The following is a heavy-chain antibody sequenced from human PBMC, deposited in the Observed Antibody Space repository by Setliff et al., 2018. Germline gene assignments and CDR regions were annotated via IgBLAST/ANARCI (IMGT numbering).Heavy chain of an antibody. CDR1: GFTFSDYY. CDR2: IHDSGNPT. J-gene: IGHJ3*01. D-gene: IGHD5-18*01. V-gene: IGHV3-11*04. Sequence: GGSLRLSCAASGFTFSDYYMSWIRQAPGKGLEWVSYIHDSGNPTYYADSVKGRFTVSRDNAKNSLDLQMDSLRGEDTAVYYCVRDRWKVMVNKGDGAFDLWGQGTMVTVSS. CDR3: VRDRWKVMVNKGDGAFDL.